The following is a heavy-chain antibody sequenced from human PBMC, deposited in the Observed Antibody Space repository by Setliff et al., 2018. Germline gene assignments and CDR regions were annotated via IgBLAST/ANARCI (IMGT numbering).Heavy chain of an antibody. CDR3: ARMSGFQYMDV. D-gene: IGHD3-3*01. CDR1: GVSIANTASY. J-gene: IGHJ6*03. Sequence: TLSLTCNVSGVSIANTASYWSWIRQPAGKGLEWLGQIYTSWSTNYNPSLKGRATLSIDASKRQFSLKLTSVTAADTAVYYCARMSGFQYMDVWGKGTTVTVSS. V-gene: IGHV4-61*09. CDR2: IYTSWST.